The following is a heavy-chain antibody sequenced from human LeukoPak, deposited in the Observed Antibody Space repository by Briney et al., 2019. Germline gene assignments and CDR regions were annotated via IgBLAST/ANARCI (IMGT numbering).Heavy chain of an antibody. V-gene: IGHV1-46*01. J-gene: IGHJ4*02. Sequence: ASVKVSCKASGYTFTGYYMHWVRQAPGQGLEWMGIINPSGGSTSYAQKFQGRVTMTRDTSTSTVYVELSSLRSEDTAVYYCARDRNSGKPYDYWGQGTLVTVSS. D-gene: IGHD1-26*01. CDR2: INPSGGST. CDR1: GYTFTGYY. CDR3: ARDRNSGKPYDY.